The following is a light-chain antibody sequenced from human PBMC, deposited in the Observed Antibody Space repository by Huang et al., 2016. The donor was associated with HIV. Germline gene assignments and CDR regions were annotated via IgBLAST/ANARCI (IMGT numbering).Light chain of an antibody. V-gene: IGKV1-6*01. CDR3: LQDHNYPRT. CDR2: GAS. J-gene: IGKJ1*01. Sequence: AIQMTQSPSSLSASVGDRVTITCRASQGITDDLAWYQQNPGKAPKLLSSGASTLRSGVPSRLSGSGSGTDFTLTISSLQPEDYATYYCLQDHNYPRTFGQGTKVEI. CDR1: QGITDD.